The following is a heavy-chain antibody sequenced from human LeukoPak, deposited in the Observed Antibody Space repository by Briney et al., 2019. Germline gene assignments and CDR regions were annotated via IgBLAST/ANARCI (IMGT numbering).Heavy chain of an antibody. CDR2: IFHSGGT. Sequence: SETLSLTCTVSGYSISSGSYWGWIRQPPGKGLESIASIFHSGGTYYNPSLKSRVTISVDRSKNQFSLKLSSVTAADTAVYYCARDNFGVVRSAFDIWGQGTMVTVSS. D-gene: IGHD3-3*01. CDR3: ARDNFGVVRSAFDI. J-gene: IGHJ3*02. CDR1: GYSISSGSY. V-gene: IGHV4-38-2*02.